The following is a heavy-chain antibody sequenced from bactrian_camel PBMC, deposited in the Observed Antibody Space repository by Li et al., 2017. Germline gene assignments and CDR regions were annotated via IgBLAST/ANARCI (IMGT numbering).Heavy chain of an antibody. CDR3: VAGGARFGVGCEAQS. CDR1: GYTMSRHC. CDR2: IEGDGTT. J-gene: IGHJ4*01. Sequence: HVQLVESGGGSVQAGGSLRLSCAASGYTMSRHCMGWIRQAPGKEEEGVACIEGDGTTTYAESVKGRFTNSKDNAKAPLYLQMNNLKPEDTATYYCVAGGARFGVGCEAQSWGQGTQVTVS. D-gene: IGHD3*01. V-gene: IGHV3S26*01.